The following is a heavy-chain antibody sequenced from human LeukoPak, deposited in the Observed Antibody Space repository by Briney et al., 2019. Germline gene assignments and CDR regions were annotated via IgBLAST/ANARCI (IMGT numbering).Heavy chain of an antibody. D-gene: IGHD2-2*01. CDR1: WLSLSTRGAG. CDR3: ALRPYCSSISCRHYCDY. CDR2: IYWNDDK. Sequence: GAAPVKPTQTLTLTRTCSWLSLSTRGAGVGWIRQPPGQALEWLELIYWNDDKRYSPTLKSRLTITKHTYKNQVVLTMTNMDPVDRATYYCALRPYCSSISCRHYCDYWGQGTLVSV. J-gene: IGHJ4*02. V-gene: IGHV2-5*01.